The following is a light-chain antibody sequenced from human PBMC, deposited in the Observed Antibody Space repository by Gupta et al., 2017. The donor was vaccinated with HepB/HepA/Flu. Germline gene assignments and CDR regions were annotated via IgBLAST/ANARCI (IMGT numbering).Light chain of an antibody. CDR3: CSYAGISTVI. CDR1: SRDGGRYNL. CDR2: DVS. V-gene: IGLV2-23*02. Sequence: QTALTPPVSVSGSPGQSVSISCTGTSRDGGRYNLVSWYQQYPGKAPKILIYDVSKRPSGVSNRFSASNSGNTASLTISRLQAEDEADYYCCSYAGISTVIFGGGTKLTVL. J-gene: IGLJ2*01.